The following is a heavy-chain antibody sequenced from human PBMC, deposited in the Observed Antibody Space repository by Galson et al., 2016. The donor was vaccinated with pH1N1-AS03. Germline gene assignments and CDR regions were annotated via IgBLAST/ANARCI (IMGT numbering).Heavy chain of an antibody. CDR1: GFTFSIYA. D-gene: IGHD5-12*01. CDR3: AKDLRGGYDFGVVDY. Sequence: SLRLSCAASGFTFSIYAMNWVRQTPGKGPQWIASITGSGGSTNYAGSVTGRFTISRDNSKNTLYLQMNSLGAEDAAVYYCAKDLRGGYDFGVVDYWGQGTLVSVSS. V-gene: IGHV3-23*01. J-gene: IGHJ4*02. CDR2: ITGSGGST.